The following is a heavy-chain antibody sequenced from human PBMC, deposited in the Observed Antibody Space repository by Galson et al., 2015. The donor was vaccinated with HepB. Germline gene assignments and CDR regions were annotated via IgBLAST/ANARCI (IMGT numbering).Heavy chain of an antibody. CDR3: ERDGGWYYYGMDV. J-gene: IGHJ6*02. CDR2: IYSGAST. Sequence: SLRLSCAASGFTVSSNYMSWVRQAPGKGLEWVSVIYSGASTYYADSVKGRFTISRDNSKNTLYLQMNSLRAEDTAVYYWERDGGWYYYGMDVWGQGTRSPSP. V-gene: IGHV3-66*02. D-gene: IGHD3-10*01. CDR1: GFTVSSNY.